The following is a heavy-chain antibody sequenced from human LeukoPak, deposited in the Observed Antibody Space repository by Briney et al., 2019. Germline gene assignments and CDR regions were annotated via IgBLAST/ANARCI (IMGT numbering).Heavy chain of an antibody. V-gene: IGHV4-34*01. CDR1: GGSFSGYY. D-gene: IGHD3-10*01. J-gene: IGHJ4*02. CDR3: ARLPKLLWFGEPGRGPVKSYFDY. CDR2: INHSGST. Sequence: PSETLSLICAVYGGSFSGYYWSWIRQPPGKGLEWIGEINHSGSTNYNPTLKSRVTISVDTSKNQFSLKLSSVTAADTAVYYCARLPKLLWFGEPGRGPVKSYFDYWGQGTLVTVSS.